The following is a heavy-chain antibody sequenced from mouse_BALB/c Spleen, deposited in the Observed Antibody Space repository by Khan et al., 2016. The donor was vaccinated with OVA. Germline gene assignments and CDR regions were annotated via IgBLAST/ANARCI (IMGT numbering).Heavy chain of an antibody. Sequence: EVKLEESGPGLVKPSQSLSLTCTVTGYSITSDYAWNWIRQFPGNKLEWMGYISYSGSTTYNPSLKSRISITRDTSKDQFFLQLKSVTSEDTATYYCASERGRYYALDYWGQGTSVTVSS. J-gene: IGHJ4*01. D-gene: IGHD4-1*01. V-gene: IGHV3-2*02. CDR1: GYSITSDYA. CDR2: ISYSGST. CDR3: ASERGRYYALDY.